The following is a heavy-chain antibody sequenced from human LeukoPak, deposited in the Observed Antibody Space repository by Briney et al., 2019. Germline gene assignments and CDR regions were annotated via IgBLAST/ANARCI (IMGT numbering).Heavy chain of an antibody. CDR1: GFTFSSYG. CDR2: IWYDGSNK. Sequence: GGSLRLSCAASGFTFSSYGMHWVRQAPGKGLEWVAVIWYDGSNKYYADSVKGQFAISRDNSKNTLYLQMNSLRAEDTAVYYCARDLGLERGYYFDYWGQGTLVTVSS. D-gene: IGHD3/OR15-3a*01. V-gene: IGHV3-33*01. J-gene: IGHJ4*02. CDR3: ARDLGLERGYYFDY.